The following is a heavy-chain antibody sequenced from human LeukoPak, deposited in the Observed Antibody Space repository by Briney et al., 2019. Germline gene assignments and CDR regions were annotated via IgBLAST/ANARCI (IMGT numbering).Heavy chain of an antibody. Sequence: SETLSLTCAVYGGSFSGCYWSWIRQPPGKGLEWIGEINHSGSTNYNPSLKSRVTISVDTSKNQFSLKLSSVTAADTAVYYCARGPLPDPWGQGTLVTVSS. CDR3: ARGPLPDP. J-gene: IGHJ5*02. CDR1: GGSFSGCY. CDR2: INHSGST. V-gene: IGHV4-34*01.